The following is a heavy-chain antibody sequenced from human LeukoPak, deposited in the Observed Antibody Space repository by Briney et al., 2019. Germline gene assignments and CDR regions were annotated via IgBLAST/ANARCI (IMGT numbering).Heavy chain of an antibody. J-gene: IGHJ4*02. Sequence: SETLSLTCTVSGGSISSSSYYWGWIRQPPGKGLEWIGSIYYSGSTYYNPSLKSRVTISVDTSKNQFSLKLSSVTAADTAVYYCARHSRNSGDGYNLDYWGQGTLVTVSS. CDR3: ARHSRNSGDGYNLDY. D-gene: IGHD5-24*01. CDR1: GGSISSSSYY. CDR2: IYYSGST. V-gene: IGHV4-39*01.